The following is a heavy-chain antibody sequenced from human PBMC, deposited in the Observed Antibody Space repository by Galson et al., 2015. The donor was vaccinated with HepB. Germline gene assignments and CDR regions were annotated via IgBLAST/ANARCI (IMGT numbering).Heavy chain of an antibody. CDR1: GFTFSSYA. V-gene: IGHV3-30-3*01. CDR3: ARDLSQRFHQYYYYGMDV. Sequence: SLRLSCAASGFTFSSYAMHWIRQAPGKGLEWVAVISYDGSNKYYADSVKGRFTISRDNSKNTLYLQMNSLRAEDTAVYYCARDLSQRFHQYYYYGMDVWGQGTTVTVSS. CDR2: ISYDGSNK. J-gene: IGHJ6*02.